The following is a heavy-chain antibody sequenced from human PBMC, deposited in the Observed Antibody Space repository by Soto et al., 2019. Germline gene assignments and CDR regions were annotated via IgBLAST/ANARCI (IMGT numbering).Heavy chain of an antibody. CDR1: GFTFSSYR. D-gene: IGHD2-2*01. J-gene: IGHJ4*02. Sequence: QVQLVESGGGVVQPGRSLRLSCAASGFTFSSYRMHWVRQAPGKGLEWVAVISYDGSNKYYADSVKGRFTISRDNSKNTLYLQMNSLRAEDTAVYYCAKDVAYCSSTSCYSYYFDYWGQGTLVTVSS. CDR2: ISYDGSNK. V-gene: IGHV3-30*18. CDR3: AKDVAYCSSTSCYSYYFDY.